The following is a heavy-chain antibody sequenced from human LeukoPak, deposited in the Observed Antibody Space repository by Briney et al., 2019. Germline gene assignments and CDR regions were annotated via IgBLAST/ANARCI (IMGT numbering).Heavy chain of an antibody. J-gene: IGHJ4*02. CDR3: ARGPHTGVNYYDSSGYYY. CDR2: INHSGST. V-gene: IGHV4-34*01. D-gene: IGHD3-22*01. Sequence: SETLSLTCAVYGGAFSGYYWSWIRQPPGKGLEWIGEINHSGSTNYNPSLKSRVTISVDTSKNQFSLKLSSVTAADTAVYYCARGPHTGVNYYDSSGYYYWGQGTLVTVSS. CDR1: GGAFSGYY.